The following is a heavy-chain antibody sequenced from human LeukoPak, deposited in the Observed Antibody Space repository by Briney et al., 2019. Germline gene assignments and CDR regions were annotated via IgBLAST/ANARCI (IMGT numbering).Heavy chain of an antibody. V-gene: IGHV4-59*06. J-gene: IGHJ3*02. Sequence: SETQSLTCTVSGDSISNYYWSWIRQPPGKGLEWIGYIYYSGSTYYNPSLKSRVTISVDTSKNQFSLKLSSVTAADTAVYYCAGGGVNDSSGYYYTSGAFDIWGQGTMVTVSS. CDR2: IYYSGST. CDR1: GDSISNYY. CDR3: AGGGVNDSSGYYYTSGAFDI. D-gene: IGHD3-22*01.